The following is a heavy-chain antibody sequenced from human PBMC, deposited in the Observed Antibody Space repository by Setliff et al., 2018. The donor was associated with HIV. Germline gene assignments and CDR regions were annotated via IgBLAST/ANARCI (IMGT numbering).Heavy chain of an antibody. CDR1: GFTFSGYS. CDR2: ISSSSSYI. V-gene: IGHV3-21*01. Sequence: TGGSLRLSCAASGFTFSGYSMNWVRQAPGKGLEWVSSISSSSSYIYYADSVKGRFTISRDNSKNTLYLQMNSLRAEDTAVYYCARYNYGYRWYLDLWGRGTLVTVSS. CDR3: ARYNYGYRWYLDL. J-gene: IGHJ2*01. D-gene: IGHD5-18*01.